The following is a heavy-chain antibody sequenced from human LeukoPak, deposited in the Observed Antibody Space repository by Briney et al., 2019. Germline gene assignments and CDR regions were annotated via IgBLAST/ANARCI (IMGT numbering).Heavy chain of an antibody. CDR3: ARDSFRIWFGELLYYMDV. CDR1: GGSISSGSYY. V-gene: IGHV4-61*02. D-gene: IGHD3-10*01. Sequence: PSETLSLTCTVSGGSISSGSYYWSWIRQPAGKGLEWIGSIYTSGTTNYNPSLKSRVTISVDTSKNQFSLKLSSVTAADTAVYYCARDSFRIWFGELLYYMDVWGKGTTVTVSS. CDR2: IYTSGTT. J-gene: IGHJ6*03.